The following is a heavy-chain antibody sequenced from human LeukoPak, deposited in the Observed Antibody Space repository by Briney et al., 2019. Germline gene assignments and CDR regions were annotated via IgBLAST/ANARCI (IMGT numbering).Heavy chain of an antibody. D-gene: IGHD5-12*01. CDR2: IYYTGHT. J-gene: IGHJ6*03. Sequence: PSATLSLTSTVSGASISSGAYYWTWIRQHPEKGLEWIGYIYYTGHTYYNPSLQSRLTMSVDASNNQFSLKISSVTAADTAVYYCAGEGRGYGFMDVWGEGTTVSVSS. CDR3: AGEGRGYGFMDV. V-gene: IGHV4-31*03. CDR1: GASISSGAYY.